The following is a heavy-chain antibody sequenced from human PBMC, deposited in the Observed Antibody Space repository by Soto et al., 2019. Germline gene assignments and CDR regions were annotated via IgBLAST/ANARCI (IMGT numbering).Heavy chain of an antibody. V-gene: IGHV2-70*01. J-gene: IGHJ4*02. CDR1: GFSLTTAGMC. D-gene: IGHD3-3*01. CDR3: TRIILDDEKSYGLDY. CDR2: IDWNDDK. Sequence: SGPTLVNPTQTLRLTCTFSGFSLTTAGMCVTWIRQPPGKALEWLALIDWNDDKFYRTSLQTRLTISKDTFKNQVVLTMTNMDPVDTATYYCTRIILDDEKSYGLDYWAQRALVTVSS.